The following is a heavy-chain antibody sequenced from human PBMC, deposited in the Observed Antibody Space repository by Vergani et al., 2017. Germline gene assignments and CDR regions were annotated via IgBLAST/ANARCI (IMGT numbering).Heavy chain of an antibody. J-gene: IGHJ6*02. CDR1: GFTFNHYA. CDR2: ISGSGGST. D-gene: IGHD5-12*01. Sequence: VQLLGAGGDLVQPGGSLRLSCAASGFTFNHYAMNWVRQAPGKGLEWVSGISGSGGSTYYAGSVKGRFTISRDSSKNTLYLQMNSLSAGDTAVYYCAKANPRNSGYDYLYYYHAMDVWGQGTTVTVSS. CDR3: AKANPRNSGYDYLYYYHAMDV. V-gene: IGHV3-23*01.